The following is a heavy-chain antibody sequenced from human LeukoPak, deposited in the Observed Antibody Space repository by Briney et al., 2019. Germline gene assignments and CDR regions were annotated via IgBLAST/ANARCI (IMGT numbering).Heavy chain of an antibody. J-gene: IGHJ4*02. CDR3: ARVWYNYDFWSGYSSFGFYYFDY. Sequence: SETLSLTCSVSGVYISSGGYYWSWIRQPPGKGLEWIGYIYYSGSTNYNPSLKSRVTISVDTSKNQFSLKLSSVTAADTAVYYCARVWYNYDFWSGYSSFGFYYFDYWGQGTLVTVSS. V-gene: IGHV4-61*08. D-gene: IGHD3-3*01. CDR1: GVYISSGGYY. CDR2: IYYSGST.